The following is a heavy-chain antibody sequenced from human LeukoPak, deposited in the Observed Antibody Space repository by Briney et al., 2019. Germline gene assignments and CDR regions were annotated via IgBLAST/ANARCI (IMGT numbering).Heavy chain of an antibody. CDR1: GFTFSSYS. J-gene: IGHJ4*02. CDR3: ARGIYCGGDCYSPDY. Sequence: PGGSLRLSCAASGFTFSSYSMNWVRQAPGKGLEWVSSISSSSSYIYYVDSVKGRFTISRDNAKNSLYLQMNSLRAEDTAVYYCARGIYCGGDCYSPDYWGQGTLVTVSS. V-gene: IGHV3-21*01. D-gene: IGHD2-21*02. CDR2: ISSSSSYI.